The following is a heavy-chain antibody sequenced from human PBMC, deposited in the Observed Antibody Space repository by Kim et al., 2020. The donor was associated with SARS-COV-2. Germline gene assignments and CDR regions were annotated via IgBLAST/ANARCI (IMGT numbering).Heavy chain of an antibody. V-gene: IGHV3-49*04. Sequence: GGSLRLSCAASGFTFGDYTISWVRQAPGKGLEWVGLTRSDGYDGTPIYAASVKGRFIISRDDSKSVAYLQMNSLKTEDKAVYFCTREERNDEVYYYDGM. D-gene: IGHD1-1*01. CDR1: GFTFGDYT. J-gene: IGHJ6*01. CDR2: TRSDGYDGTP. CDR3: TREERNDEVYYYDGM.